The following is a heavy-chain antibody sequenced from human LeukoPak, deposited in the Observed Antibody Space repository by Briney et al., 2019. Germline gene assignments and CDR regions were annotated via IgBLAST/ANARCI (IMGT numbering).Heavy chain of an antibody. CDR3: ARVGGYSYINWFDP. CDR2: INHSGGT. Sequence: PSETLSLTCAVYGGSFSGYYWSWIRQPPGKGLEWIGEINHSGGTNYNPSLKSRVTISVDTSKNQFSLKLSSVTAADTAVYYCARVGGYSYINWFDPWGQGTLVTVSS. D-gene: IGHD5-18*01. V-gene: IGHV4-34*01. CDR1: GGSFSGYY. J-gene: IGHJ5*02.